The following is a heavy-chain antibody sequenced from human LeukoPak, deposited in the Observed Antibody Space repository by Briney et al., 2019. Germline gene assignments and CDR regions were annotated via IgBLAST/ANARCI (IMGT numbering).Heavy chain of an antibody. CDR3: ARDRMPDYYYYYMDV. CDR2: ISYDGSNK. Sequence: GGSLGLSCAASGFTFSSYAMHWVRQAPGKGLEWVAVISYDGSNKYYADSVKGRFTISRDNSKNTLYLQMNSLRAEDTAVYYCARDRMPDYYYYYMDVWGKGTTVTVSS. J-gene: IGHJ6*03. V-gene: IGHV3-30*04. CDR1: GFTFSSYA. D-gene: IGHD1-14*01.